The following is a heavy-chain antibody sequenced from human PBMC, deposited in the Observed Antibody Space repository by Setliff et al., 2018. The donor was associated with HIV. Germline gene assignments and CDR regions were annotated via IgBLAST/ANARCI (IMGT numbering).Heavy chain of an antibody. D-gene: IGHD3-22*01. CDR3: ARDIRHMEYYDSTGYAFDV. CDR1: GFTFTAYA. V-gene: IGHV3-30*09. CDR2: ISDDGANK. J-gene: IGHJ3*01. Sequence: GGSLRLSCTISGFTFTAYAMHWVRQAPGKGLEWVASISDDGANKQQADSVKGRFAISRDNSRDTLYLELSSLTTGDTAVYYCARDIRHMEYYDSTGYAFDVWGQGTRVTVSS.